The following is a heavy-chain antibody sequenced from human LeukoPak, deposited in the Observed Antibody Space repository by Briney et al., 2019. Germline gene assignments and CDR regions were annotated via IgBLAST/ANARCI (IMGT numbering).Heavy chain of an antibody. CDR1: GFSVSSNY. V-gene: IGHV4-59*02. D-gene: IGHD7-27*01. Sequence: KTGGSLRLSCAASGFSVSSNYMSWIRQAPGKGLEWVGYIYHSGSAYYNPSLKSRATISVDKSKSQFSLKLTSLTAADTAMYHCARTTLGNAFDIWGHGTMVNVSP. CDR3: ARTTLGNAFDI. CDR2: IYHSGSA. J-gene: IGHJ3*02.